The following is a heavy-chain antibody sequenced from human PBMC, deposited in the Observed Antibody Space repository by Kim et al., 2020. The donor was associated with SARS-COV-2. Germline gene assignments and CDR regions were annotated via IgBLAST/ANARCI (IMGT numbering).Heavy chain of an antibody. D-gene: IGHD4-17*01. CDR3: AGHDYGDYGEPNRVDY. Sequence: SETLSLTCTVSGGSISSYYWSWIRQPAGKGLEWIGRIYTSGSTNYNPSLKSRVTMSVDTSKNQFSLKLSSVTAADTAVYYCAGHDYGDYGEPNRVDYWGQGTLVTVSS. V-gene: IGHV4-4*07. CDR2: IYTSGST. CDR1: GGSISSYY. J-gene: IGHJ4*02.